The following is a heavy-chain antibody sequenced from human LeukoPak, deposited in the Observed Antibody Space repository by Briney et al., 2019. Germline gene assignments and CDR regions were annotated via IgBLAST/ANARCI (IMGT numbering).Heavy chain of an antibody. D-gene: IGHD3-16*01. J-gene: IGHJ3*01. CDR2: IGGDNVNR. CDR3: VLSFTSLKSVREGGGFDV. Sequence: GGSLRLSCDTSGFFFKDFSMNWVRQRPGKGLEWMSYIGGDNVNRHYADSVKGRFTVSRDNAKNSHFLQMSSLRVEDTAVYFCVLSFTSLKSVREGGGFDVWGQGTMVTVSS. CDR1: GFFFKDFS. V-gene: IGHV3-48*01.